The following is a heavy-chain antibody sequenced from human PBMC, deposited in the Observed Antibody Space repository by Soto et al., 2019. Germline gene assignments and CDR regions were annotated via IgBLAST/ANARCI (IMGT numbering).Heavy chain of an antibody. J-gene: IGHJ4*02. Sequence: SETLSLTCTVSGGSISSYYWSWIRQPPGKGLEWIGYIYYSGITNYNPSLKSRVTISVDTSKNQFSLKLSSVTAADTAVYYCASGRRRNYDSSGSPAPFDYWGQGTLVTVSS. CDR1: GGSISSYY. D-gene: IGHD3-22*01. V-gene: IGHV4-59*01. CDR2: IYYSGIT. CDR3: ASGRRRNYDSSGSPAPFDY.